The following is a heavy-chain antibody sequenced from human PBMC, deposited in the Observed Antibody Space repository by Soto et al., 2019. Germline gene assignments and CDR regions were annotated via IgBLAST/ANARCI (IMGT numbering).Heavy chain of an antibody. CDR3: ARGHKYCSGGSCYYFDY. V-gene: IGHV4-31*03. CDR2: IYYSGST. CDR1: GGSISSGGYY. J-gene: IGHJ4*02. D-gene: IGHD2-15*01. Sequence: QVQLQESGPGLVKPSQTLSLTCTVSGGSISSGGYYWSWLRQHPGKGLEWIGYIYYSGSTYYNPSLKSRLALSVDPSKNQFSLKLSSVTAADTAVYYCARGHKYCSGGSCYYFDYWGQGTLVTVSS.